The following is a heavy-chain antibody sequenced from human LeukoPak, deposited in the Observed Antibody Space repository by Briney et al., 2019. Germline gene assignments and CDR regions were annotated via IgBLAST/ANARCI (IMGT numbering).Heavy chain of an antibody. J-gene: IGHJ6*02. V-gene: IGHV4-39*07. CDR2: IYYSGST. Sequence: SSETLSLTCTVSGGSISSSSYYWGWIRQPPGKGLEWIGSIYYSGSTNYNPSLKSRVTISVDTSKNQFSLKLSSVTAADTAVYYCARRASGYPYYYGMDVWGQGTTVTVSS. CDR1: GGSISSSSYY. D-gene: IGHD3-3*01. CDR3: ARRASGYPYYYGMDV.